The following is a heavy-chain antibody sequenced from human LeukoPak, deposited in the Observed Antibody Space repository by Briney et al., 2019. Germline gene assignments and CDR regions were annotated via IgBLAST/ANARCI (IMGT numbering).Heavy chain of an antibody. D-gene: IGHD3-3*01. CDR1: GFTFSSYW. CDR3: AKDPYSDFWSGYNVY. CDR2: IKQDGGEK. Sequence: GGSLRLSCAASGFTFSSYWMSWVRQAPGKGLEWVANIKQDGGEKYYVDSVKGRFTISRDNAKNSLYLQMNSLRAEDTAAYYCAKDPYSDFWSGYNVYWGQGTLVTVSS. V-gene: IGHV3-7*01. J-gene: IGHJ4*02.